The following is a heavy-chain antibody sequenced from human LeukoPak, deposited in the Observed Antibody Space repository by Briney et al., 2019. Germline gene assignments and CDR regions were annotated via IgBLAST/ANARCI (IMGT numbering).Heavy chain of an antibody. CDR3: ANSANYGGNSGFFDY. Sequence: SGTLSLTCAVSGGSISSNNWWGWVRQPPGKGLEWIGEIYHSGSPNYNPSLKSRVTISVDKSRNHFSLKLSSVTAADTAVNYCANSANYGGNSGFFDYWGQGTLVTVSS. D-gene: IGHD4-23*01. CDR1: GGSISSNNW. V-gene: IGHV4-4*02. J-gene: IGHJ4*02. CDR2: IYHSGSP.